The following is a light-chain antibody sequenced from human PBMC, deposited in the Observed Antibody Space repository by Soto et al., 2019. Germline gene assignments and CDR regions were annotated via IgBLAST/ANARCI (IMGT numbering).Light chain of an antibody. J-gene: IGKJ5*01. Sequence: EIVLTQSPATRSLSPGERATLSCRASQSVSSYLAWYQQKPGQAPRLLIYDASNRATGIPARCSGSESGTDFTHTISSLEPEDFAVYYRQQRSNWPPITFGQGTRLEIK. CDR3: QQRSNWPPIT. CDR2: DAS. V-gene: IGKV3-11*01. CDR1: QSVSSY.